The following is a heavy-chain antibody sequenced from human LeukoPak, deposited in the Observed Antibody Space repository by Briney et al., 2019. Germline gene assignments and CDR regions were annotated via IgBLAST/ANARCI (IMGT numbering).Heavy chain of an antibody. CDR3: ARVYYDSSGYYYYFDY. D-gene: IGHD3-22*01. CDR2: ISSSGSTI. V-gene: IGHV3-48*03. CDR1: GFTFSSYE. J-gene: IGHJ4*02. Sequence: QPGGSLRLSCAASGFTFSSYEMNWVRQAPGKGLEWVSYISSSGSTIYYAGSVKGRFTISRDNAKNSLYLQMNSLRAEDTAVYYCARVYYDSSGYYYYFDYWGQGTLVTVSS.